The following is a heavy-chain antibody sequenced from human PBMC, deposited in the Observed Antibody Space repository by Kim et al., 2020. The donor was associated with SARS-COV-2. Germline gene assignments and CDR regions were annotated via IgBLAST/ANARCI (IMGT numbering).Heavy chain of an antibody. CDR2: ISTNTNYI. CDR1: GFTFSSYS. CDR3: ARGWDSWNVPQLVYQFDY. D-gene: IGHD1-1*01. J-gene: IGHJ4*02. Sequence: GGSLRLSCAASGFTFSSYSMNWVRQAPGKGLEWVSSISTNTNYIYYADSVQGRFTISRDNAKNSLYLQMNSLRAEDTAVYYCARGWDSWNVPQLVYQFDYWGQGTLVSVSS. V-gene: IGHV3-21*01.